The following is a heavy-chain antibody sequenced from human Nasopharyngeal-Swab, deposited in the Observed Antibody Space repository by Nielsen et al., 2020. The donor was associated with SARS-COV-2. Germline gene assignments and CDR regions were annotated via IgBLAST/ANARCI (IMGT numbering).Heavy chain of an antibody. CDR3: AREVIVVVSTWDAFDI. V-gene: IGHV3-30-3*01. Sequence: WIRQPPGKGLEWVAVISYDGSNKYYADSVKGRFTISRDNSKNTLYLQMNSLRAEDTAVYYCAREVIVVVSTWDAFDIWGQGTMVTVSS. J-gene: IGHJ3*02. D-gene: IGHD3-22*01. CDR2: ISYDGSNK.